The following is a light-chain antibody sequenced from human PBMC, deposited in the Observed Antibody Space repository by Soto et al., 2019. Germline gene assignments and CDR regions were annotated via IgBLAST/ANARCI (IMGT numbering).Light chain of an antibody. CDR3: QQYEDRPRT. CDR2: DAS. CDR1: HDISNY. V-gene: IGKV1-33*01. Sequence: EMEMTQAPSSLCACVADELTISCQASHDISNYLNWYQLKPGKAPKLLIYDASKLKTGVPSRFSGSGSGTEFTLAFGSLQPEDIAIYYCQQYEDRPRTFGQGTRVDIK. J-gene: IGKJ1*01.